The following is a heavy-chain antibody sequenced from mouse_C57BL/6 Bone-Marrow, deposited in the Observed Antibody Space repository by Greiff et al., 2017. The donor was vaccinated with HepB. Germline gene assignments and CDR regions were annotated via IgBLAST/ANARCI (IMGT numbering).Heavy chain of an antibody. CDR1: GYTFTSYD. CDR2: IYPRDGST. V-gene: IGHV1-85*01. Sequence: VQRVESGPELVKPGASVKLSCKASGYTFTSYDINWVKQRPGQGLEWIGWIYPRDGSTEYNEKFKGKATLTVDTSSSTAYMELHSLTSEDSAVYFCARYGTTVVAPLFDYWGQGTTLTVSS. J-gene: IGHJ2*01. D-gene: IGHD1-1*01. CDR3: ARYGTTVVAPLFDY.